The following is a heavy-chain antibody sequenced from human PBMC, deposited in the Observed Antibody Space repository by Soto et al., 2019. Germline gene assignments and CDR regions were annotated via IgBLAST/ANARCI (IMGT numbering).Heavy chain of an antibody. V-gene: IGHV4-59*08. D-gene: IGHD4-17*01. CDR1: GGSISSYY. CDR2: IYYSGST. Sequence: SETLSLTCTVSGGSISSYYWSWIRQPPGKGLEWIGYIYYSGSTNYNPSLKSRVTISVDTSKNQFSLKLSSVTAADTAVYYCAGALRRYFDYWGQGTLVTVSS. CDR3: AGALRRYFDY. J-gene: IGHJ4*02.